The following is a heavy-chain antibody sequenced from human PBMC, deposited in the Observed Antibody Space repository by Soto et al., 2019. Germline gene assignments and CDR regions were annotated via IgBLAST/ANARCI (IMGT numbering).Heavy chain of an antibody. CDR2: FDPEDGET. CDR1: GYTLTELS. V-gene: IGHV1-24*01. Sequence: ASVKVSCKVSGYTLTELSMHWVRQAPGKGLEWMGGFDPEDGETIYAQKFQGRVTMTEDTSTDTAYMELSSLRSEDTAVYYCATEAGEGGSYYYGMDVWGQGPTVTVSS. CDR3: ATEAGEGGSYYYGMDV. D-gene: IGHD1-26*01. J-gene: IGHJ6*02.